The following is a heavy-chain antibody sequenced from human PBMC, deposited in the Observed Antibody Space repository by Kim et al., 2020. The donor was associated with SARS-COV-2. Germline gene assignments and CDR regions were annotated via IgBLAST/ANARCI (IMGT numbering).Heavy chain of an antibody. CDR1: GFGVSDNY. V-gene: IGHV3-53*01. CDR3: ARDRGGSTWSWVAFDS. J-gene: IGHJ5*01. CDR2: IKSDGST. D-gene: IGHD6-13*01. Sequence: GGSLRLSCAASGFGVSDNYMNWVRQAPGNGLEWVSLIKSDGSTYYPDSVKGRFTISRDNSKNTLYLQMNSLRAEDTAVYFCARDRGGSTWSWVAFDSWGQGTRVTVYS.